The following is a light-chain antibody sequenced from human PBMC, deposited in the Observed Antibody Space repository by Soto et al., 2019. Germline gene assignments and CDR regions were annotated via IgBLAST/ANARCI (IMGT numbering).Light chain of an antibody. CDR2: DTS. V-gene: IGKV3D-20*02. J-gene: IGKJ1*01. CDR1: QSVRDRY. Sequence: EIVLTQSPGTLSLSPGERATLSCRASQSVRDRYLAWYQQKPGQAPSLLIYDTSTRATGVPARFSGSGSGTDFTLTISSLEPEDFAVYYCQQRSNWPWTFGQGTKVDIK. CDR3: QQRSNWPWT.